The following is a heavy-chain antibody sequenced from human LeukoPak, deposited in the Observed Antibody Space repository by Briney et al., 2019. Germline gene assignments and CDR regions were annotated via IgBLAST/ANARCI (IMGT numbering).Heavy chain of an antibody. D-gene: IGHD4-17*01. Sequence: SETLSLTCAVSGGSISSSNWWSWVRQPPGKGLEWIGEIDHSGSTNYNPSLKSRVTISVDKSKNQFSLKLSSVTAADTAVYYCARSDTTVTGLDHWGQGTLVTVSS. V-gene: IGHV4-4*02. CDR1: GGSISSSNW. CDR2: IDHSGST. CDR3: ARSDTTVTGLDH. J-gene: IGHJ5*02.